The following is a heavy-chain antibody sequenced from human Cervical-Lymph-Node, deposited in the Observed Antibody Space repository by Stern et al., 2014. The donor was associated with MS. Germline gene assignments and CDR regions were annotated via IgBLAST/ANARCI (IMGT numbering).Heavy chain of an antibody. CDR1: GFTFSSYW. V-gene: IGHV3-7*04. D-gene: IGHD6-13*01. CDR2: IKQDGSEK. J-gene: IGHJ4*02. Sequence: EVQLVQSGEGLVQPGGSLRLSCVASGFTFSSYWMSWVRQAPGKGLEWVANIKQDGSEKYYADSVKGRFTISRDNAKNSLYLQMHSLRGEDTAVYYCVRGSRSWFPLYYFDYWGQGTQVTVSS. CDR3: VRGSRSWFPLYYFDY.